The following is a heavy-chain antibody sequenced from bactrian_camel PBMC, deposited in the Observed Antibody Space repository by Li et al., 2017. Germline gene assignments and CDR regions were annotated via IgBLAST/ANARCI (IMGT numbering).Heavy chain of an antibody. CDR1: GFTFSFTFSNYY. CDR3: TNGGVAY. D-gene: IGHD6*01. J-gene: IGHJ4*01. Sequence: DVQLVESGGDLVQPGGSLTLSCAASGFTFSFTFSNYYISWVRQAPGKGLQWVSWIDSSGGTTYYSDSVKGRFTTSRDNAKSTGYLQMNVLEPEDTAVYYCTNGGVAYWGQGTQVTVS. V-gene: IGHV3S40*01. CDR2: IDSSGGTT.